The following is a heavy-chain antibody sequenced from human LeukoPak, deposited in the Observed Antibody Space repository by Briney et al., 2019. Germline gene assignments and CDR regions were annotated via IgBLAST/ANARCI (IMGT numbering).Heavy chain of an antibody. CDR1: GYTFTSYD. CDR2: MNPNSGNT. D-gene: IGHD3-22*01. CDR3: ARGSYDSSGYYFDY. Sequence: ASVKASCKASGYTFTSYDINWVRQATGQGLEWMGWMNPNSGNTGYAQKFQGRVTITRNTSISTAYMELSSLRSEDTAVYYCARGSYDSSGYYFDYWGQGTLVTVSS. V-gene: IGHV1-8*03. J-gene: IGHJ4*02.